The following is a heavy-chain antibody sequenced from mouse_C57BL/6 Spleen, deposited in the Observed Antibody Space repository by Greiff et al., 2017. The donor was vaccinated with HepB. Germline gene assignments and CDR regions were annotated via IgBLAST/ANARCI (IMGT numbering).Heavy chain of an antibody. V-gene: IGHV1-81*01. D-gene: IGHD1-1*01. Sequence: QVQLKESGAELARPGASVKLSCKASGYTFTSYGISWVKQRTGQGLEWIGEIYPRSGNTYYNEKFKGKATLTADKSSSTAYMELRSLTSEDSAVYFCARKTDYYGSSNYFDYWGQGTTLTVSS. CDR1: GYTFTSYG. J-gene: IGHJ2*01. CDR2: IYPRSGNT. CDR3: ARKTDYYGSSNYFDY.